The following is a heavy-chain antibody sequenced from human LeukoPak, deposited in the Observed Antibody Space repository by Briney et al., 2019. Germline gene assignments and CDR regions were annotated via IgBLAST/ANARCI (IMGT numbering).Heavy chain of an antibody. Sequence: PGGTLRFSCAASGFTVSSNYMSWVRQAQGKGLEWASVIYSGGSTYYADSVKGRFTISRDNSKNTLYLQMNSLRAEDTAVYYCARERRYCSGGSCLNWFDPWGQGTLVTVSS. CDR3: ARERRYCSGGSCLNWFDP. V-gene: IGHV3-53*01. CDR2: IYSGGST. J-gene: IGHJ5*02. D-gene: IGHD2-15*01. CDR1: GFTVSSNY.